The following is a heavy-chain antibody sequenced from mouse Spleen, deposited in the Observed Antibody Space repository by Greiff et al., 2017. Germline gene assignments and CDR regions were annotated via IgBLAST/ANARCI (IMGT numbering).Heavy chain of an antibody. J-gene: IGHJ1*01. Sequence: VQLQQSGAELARPGASVKLSCKASGYTFTSYGISWVKQRTGQGLEWIGEIYPRSGNTYYNEKFKGKATLTADKSSSTAYMELRSLTSEDSAVYFCARDKLGRYFDVWGAGTTVTVSS. CDR1: GYTFTSYG. V-gene: IGHV1-81*01. CDR2: IYPRSGNT. D-gene: IGHD4-1*01. CDR3: ARDKLGRYFDV.